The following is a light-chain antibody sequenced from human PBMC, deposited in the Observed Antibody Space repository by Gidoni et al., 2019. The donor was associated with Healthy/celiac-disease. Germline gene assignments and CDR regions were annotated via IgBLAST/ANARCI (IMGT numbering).Light chain of an antibody. Sequence: YVLTQPPSASGTPGQRVTISCSGSSSNNGSNTVNWDQQLPGTAPKLLIYSNNQRPSGVPDRFSGSQSCTSASLALSGLQSEDEADYYCSAWDDRLNGWVFGGGTKLTVL. CDR2: SNN. V-gene: IGLV1-44*01. J-gene: IGLJ3*02. CDR1: SSNNGSNT. CDR3: SAWDDRLNGWV.